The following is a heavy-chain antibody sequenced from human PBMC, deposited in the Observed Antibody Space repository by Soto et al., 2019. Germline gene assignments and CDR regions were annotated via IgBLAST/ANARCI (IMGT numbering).Heavy chain of an antibody. CDR2: INTNTGNP. Sequence: ASVKVSCKASGYTFTSYAMNCVRQAPGRGLEWMGWINTNTGNPTYAQGFTGRFVISLDTSVSTAYLQICSLKAEDTAVYYCATTLRYFDLTSMDVWGQGTTVTVSS. CDR1: GYTFTSYA. D-gene: IGHD3-9*01. CDR3: ATTLRYFDLTSMDV. J-gene: IGHJ6*02. V-gene: IGHV7-4-1*01.